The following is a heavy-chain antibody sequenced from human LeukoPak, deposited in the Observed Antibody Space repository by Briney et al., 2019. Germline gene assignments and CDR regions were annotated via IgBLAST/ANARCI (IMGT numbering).Heavy chain of an antibody. Sequence: ASLEVSCKSSGFTFTDYYIHWVRQAPGQGLEWMGYIGPHSSATSSPQEFQGRVTMTRDTSMSTAYMELTRLTSDDTAVYYCAREGNGLLSKDFDYWGQGTLVTVSS. J-gene: IGHJ4*02. CDR2: IGPHSSAT. V-gene: IGHV1-2*02. D-gene: IGHD2/OR15-2a*01. CDR1: GFTFTDYY. CDR3: AREGNGLLSKDFDY.